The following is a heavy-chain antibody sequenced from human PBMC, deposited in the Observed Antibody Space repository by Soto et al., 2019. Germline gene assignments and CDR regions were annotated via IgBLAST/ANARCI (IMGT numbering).Heavy chain of an antibody. Sequence: QVQLVESGGGVVQPGRSLRLSCAASGFTFSSYAMHWVRQAPGKGLEWVAVISYDGSNKYYADSVKGRFTISRDNSKNTLYLQMNSLRAEDTAVYYCARTPITIFGVVRNWGQGTLVTVSS. CDR1: GFTFSSYA. CDR2: ISYDGSNK. D-gene: IGHD3-3*01. J-gene: IGHJ4*02. CDR3: ARTPITIFGVVRN. V-gene: IGHV3-30-3*01.